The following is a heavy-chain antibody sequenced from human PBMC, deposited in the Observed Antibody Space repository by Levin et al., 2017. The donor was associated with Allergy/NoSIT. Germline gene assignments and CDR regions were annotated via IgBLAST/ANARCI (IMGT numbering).Heavy chain of an antibody. CDR1: GGSISSYY. D-gene: IGHD3-10*01. CDR2: IYYSGST. Sequence: PGGSLRLSCTVSGGSISSYYWSWIRQPPGKGLEWIGYIYYSGSTNYNPSLKSRVTISVDTSKNQFSLKLSSVTAADTAVYYCARHGRRGRAFDYWGQGTLVTVSS. J-gene: IGHJ4*02. V-gene: IGHV4-59*08. CDR3: ARHGRRGRAFDY.